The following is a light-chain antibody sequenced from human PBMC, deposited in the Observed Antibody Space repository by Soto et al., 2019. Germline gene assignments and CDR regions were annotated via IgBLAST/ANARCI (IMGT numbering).Light chain of an antibody. J-gene: IGKJ5*01. CDR1: QSIGRF. V-gene: IGKV1-39*01. Sequence: IQMTQSPSSLSASVGDRVTLTCRASQSIGRFLNWYQQKPGKAPALLIYAASSLQSGVPSRFSGSGSGTDFTLTISSLQPEDFATYYCQQSYSPPPITFGQGTRLEIK. CDR2: AAS. CDR3: QQSYSPPPIT.